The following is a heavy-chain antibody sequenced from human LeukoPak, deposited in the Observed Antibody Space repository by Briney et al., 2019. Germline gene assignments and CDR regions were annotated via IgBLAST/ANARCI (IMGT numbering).Heavy chain of an antibody. J-gene: IGHJ4*02. CDR1: GGSISSGGYS. V-gene: IGHV4-30-2*01. D-gene: IGHD6-13*01. CDR2: IYHSGST. Sequence: PSETLSLTCAVSGGSISSGGYSWSWIRQPPGKGLEWIGYIYHSGSTYYNPSLKSRVTISVDRSKNQFSLKLSSVTAADTAVYYCARGVKMLIAAAGHLDYWGQGTLVTVSS. CDR3: ARGVKMLIAAAGHLDY.